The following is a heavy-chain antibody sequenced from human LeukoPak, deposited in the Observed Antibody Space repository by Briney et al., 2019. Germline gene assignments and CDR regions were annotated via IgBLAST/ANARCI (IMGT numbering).Heavy chain of an antibody. CDR3: ARYGLNGYCSGGSCSHYYYGMDV. V-gene: IGHV1-18*01. Sequence: ASVKVSCKASGYTFTSYGISWVRQAPGQGLEWMGWISVYNGNTNYAQKLQGRVTMTTDTSTSTAYMGLRSLRSDDTAVYYCARYGLNGYCSGGSCSHYYYGMDVWGQGTTVTVSS. CDR1: GYTFTSYG. D-gene: IGHD2-15*01. CDR2: ISVYNGNT. J-gene: IGHJ6*02.